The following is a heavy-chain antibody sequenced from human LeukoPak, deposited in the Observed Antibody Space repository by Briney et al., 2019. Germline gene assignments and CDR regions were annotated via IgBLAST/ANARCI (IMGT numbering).Heavy chain of an antibody. CDR2: ISYDGSNK. Sequence: GGSLRLSCAASGFTFSSYGMHWVRQAPGKGLEWVAVISYDGSNKYYADSVKGRFTIFRDNSKNTLYLQMNSLRAEDTAVYYCAKDASQAIFDYWGQGTLVTVSS. CDR1: GFTFSSYG. J-gene: IGHJ4*02. CDR3: AKDASQAIFDY. V-gene: IGHV3-30*18.